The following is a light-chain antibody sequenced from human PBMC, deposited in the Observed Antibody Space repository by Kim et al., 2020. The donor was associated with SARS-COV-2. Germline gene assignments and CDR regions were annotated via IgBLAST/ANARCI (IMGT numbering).Light chain of an antibody. CDR3: QHYSNSLWT. Sequence: SASVGDRVTITCRASQSLSKWLAWYQQKPGKAPKLLIYKASSLESGVPSRFSGSGSGTEFTLTISSLQPEDFATYYCQHYSNSLWTFGQGTKVEMK. V-gene: IGKV1-5*03. CDR2: KAS. CDR1: QSLSKW. J-gene: IGKJ1*01.